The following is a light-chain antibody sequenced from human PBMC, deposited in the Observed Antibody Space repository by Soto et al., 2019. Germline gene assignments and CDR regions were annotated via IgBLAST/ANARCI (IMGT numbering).Light chain of an antibody. Sequence: QSALTQPASVSGSPGQSITISCTGTSSDVGAYNYVSWYQHHPGKVPKLLIYEVTNRPSGVSDRFSGSKSGNTAALTISGLQAEDEADYYCSSKRDSSTLFVVGTGTKV. CDR3: SSKRDSSTLFV. CDR1: SSDVGAYNY. CDR2: EVT. J-gene: IGLJ1*01. V-gene: IGLV2-14*01.